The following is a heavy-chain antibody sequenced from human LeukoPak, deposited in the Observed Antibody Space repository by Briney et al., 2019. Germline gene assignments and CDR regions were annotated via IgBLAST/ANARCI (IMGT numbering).Heavy chain of an antibody. Sequence: ASVKVSCKASGYTFTGYYMHWVRQAPGQGLEWMGRINPNSGGTNYAQKFQGRVTMTRDTSISTAYMELSRLRSDDTAVYCCARGYGVFYYYYYYMDVWGKGTTVTVSS. CDR2: INPNSGGT. V-gene: IGHV1-2*06. J-gene: IGHJ6*03. CDR1: GYTFTGYY. D-gene: IGHD3-10*01. CDR3: ARGYGVFYYYYYYMDV.